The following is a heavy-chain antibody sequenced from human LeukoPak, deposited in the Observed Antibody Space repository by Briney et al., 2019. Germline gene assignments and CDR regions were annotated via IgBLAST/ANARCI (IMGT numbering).Heavy chain of an antibody. D-gene: IGHD2-2*02. CDR2: ISGSGGST. V-gene: IGHV3-23*01. Sequence: PGGSLRLSCAASGFTFSSYAMSWVRQAPGKGLERVSAISGSGGSTYYADSVKGRFTISRDNSKNTLYLQMNSLRAEDTAVYYCAKPGGLAHCSSTSCYIDYWGQGTLVTVSS. J-gene: IGHJ4*02. CDR1: GFTFSSYA. CDR3: AKPGGLAHCSSTSCYIDY.